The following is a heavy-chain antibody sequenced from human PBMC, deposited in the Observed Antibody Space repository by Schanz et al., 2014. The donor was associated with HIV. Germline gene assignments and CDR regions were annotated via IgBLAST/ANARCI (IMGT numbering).Heavy chain of an antibody. CDR1: GYFFTGQH. CDR2: INPNSGGT. D-gene: IGHD2-2*01. CDR3: AKSRFQLHWFDS. V-gene: IGHV1-2*02. J-gene: IGHJ5*01. Sequence: QVQLVQSGAEVKRPGASVKVSCKASGYFFTGQHMHWVRQAPGHGLEWMGWINPNSGGTKYAQKFQGRVAMTRDASSNTAYMELTRLRFDDTAVYYCAKSRFQLHWFDSWGQGTLVTVSS.